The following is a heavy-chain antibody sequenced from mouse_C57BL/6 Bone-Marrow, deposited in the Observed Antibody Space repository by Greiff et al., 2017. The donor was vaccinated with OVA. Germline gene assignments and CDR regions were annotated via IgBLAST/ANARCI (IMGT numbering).Heavy chain of an antibody. CDR3: ARGRQLRPSWFAY. V-gene: IGHV1-76*01. CDR1: GYTFTDYY. J-gene: IGHJ3*01. Sequence: QVQLKQSGAELVRPGASVKLSCKASGYTFTDYYINWVKQRPGQGLEWIARIYPGSGNTYYNEKFKGKATLTAEKSSSTAYMQLSSLTSEDSAVYFCARGRQLRPSWFAYWGQGTLVTVSA. D-gene: IGHD3-2*02. CDR2: IYPGSGNT.